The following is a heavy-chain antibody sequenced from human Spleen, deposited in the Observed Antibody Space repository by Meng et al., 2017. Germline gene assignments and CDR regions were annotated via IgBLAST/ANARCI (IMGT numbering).Heavy chain of an antibody. CDR1: GFTFDGYA. V-gene: IGHV3-9*01. D-gene: IGHD1-26*01. Sequence: SLKISCGASGFTFDGYAMHWVRQAPGKGLEWVSGISWNSGSIGYADSVKGRFTISRDTAKYSLYLQMNSLRPEDTALYYCAKSKWELLSGAFEIWGQGTMVTVSS. CDR3: AKSKWELLSGAFEI. CDR2: ISWNSGSI. J-gene: IGHJ3*02.